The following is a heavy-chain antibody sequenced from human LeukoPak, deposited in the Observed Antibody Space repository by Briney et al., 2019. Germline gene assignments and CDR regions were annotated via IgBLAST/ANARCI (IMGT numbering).Heavy chain of an antibody. CDR1: GFTLSGSA. CDR2: IRHKANSYAT. Sequence: GGSLRLSCAASGFTLSGSAMHWVRQASGKGLEWVGRIRHKANSYATAYAASVKGRFTISRDDSKNTAYLQMNSLKTEDTAVYYCTGIAATEGPFFDYWGQGTLVTVSS. V-gene: IGHV3-73*01. J-gene: IGHJ4*02. D-gene: IGHD6-25*01. CDR3: TGIAATEGPFFDY.